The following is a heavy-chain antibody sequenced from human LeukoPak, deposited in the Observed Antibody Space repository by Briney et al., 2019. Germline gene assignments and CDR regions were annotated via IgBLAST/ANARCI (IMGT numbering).Heavy chain of an antibody. CDR3: ARVQVQILNYYYYYMDV. Sequence: SETLSLTCTVSGGSISSYYWSWIRQPAGKGLEWIGRIYTSGSTNYNPSLKSRVTMSVDTSKNQFSLKLSSVTAADTAVYYCARVQVQILNYYYYYMDVWGKGTTVTVSS. V-gene: IGHV4-4*07. D-gene: IGHD1-1*01. J-gene: IGHJ6*03. CDR1: GGSISSYY. CDR2: IYTSGST.